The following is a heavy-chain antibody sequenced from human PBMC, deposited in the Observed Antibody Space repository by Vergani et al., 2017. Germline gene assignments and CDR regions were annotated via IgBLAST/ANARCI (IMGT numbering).Heavy chain of an antibody. CDR3: AKVGRSEVAGTFGAFDI. D-gene: IGHD6-19*01. V-gene: IGHV3-30*02. Sequence: QVQLVESGGGVVQPGGSLRLSCAASGFIFNDYGLHWVRQSPVKGLEWVAFIRYGGSEKFYVESVKGRFTISRDDSKNTLYLHMNSLRPEDTAVYYCAKVGRSEVAGTFGAFDIWGQGTMVTVSS. J-gene: IGHJ3*02. CDR1: GFIFNDYG. CDR2: IRYGGSEK.